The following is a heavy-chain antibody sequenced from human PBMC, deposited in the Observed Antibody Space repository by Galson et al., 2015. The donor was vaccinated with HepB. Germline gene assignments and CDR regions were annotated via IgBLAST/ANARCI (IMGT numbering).Heavy chain of an antibody. J-gene: IGHJ4*02. D-gene: IGHD3-9*01. V-gene: IGHV4-34*01. CDR2: INHSGST. Sequence: SETLSLTCAVYGGSFSGYYWSWIRQPPGKGLEWIGEINHSGSTNYNPSLKSRVTISVDMSKNQFSLKLSSVTAADTAVYYCARGAILTGYYDYWGQGTLVTVSS. CDR1: GGSFSGYY. CDR3: ARGAILTGYYDY.